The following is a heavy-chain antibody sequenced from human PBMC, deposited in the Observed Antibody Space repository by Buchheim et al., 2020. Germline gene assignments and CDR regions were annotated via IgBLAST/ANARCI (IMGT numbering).Heavy chain of an antibody. V-gene: IGHV4-30-4*01. Sequence: QVQLQESGPGLVKPSQTLSLTCSVSGASISNSDFFWSWIRLSPGKGLEWIGYVFYGGSTYSNPSLQSRVAISVDTSKYQFSLKLTSVTAADTAVYYCARSTIDGDYLYYGLDVWGQGTT. D-gene: IGHD4-17*01. CDR3: ARSTIDGDYLYYGLDV. J-gene: IGHJ6*02. CDR1: GASISNSDFF. CDR2: VFYGGST.